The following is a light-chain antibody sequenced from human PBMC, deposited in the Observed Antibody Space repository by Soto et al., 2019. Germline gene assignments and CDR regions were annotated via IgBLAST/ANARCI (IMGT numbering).Light chain of an antibody. CDR1: SSNIGNNY. CDR3: GTWDSTLSAGV. CDR2: DNN. Sequence: QSVLTQPPSVSAAPGQKVIISCSGSSSNIGNNYVSWYQQFPGTAPKPLIYDNNKRPSGIPDRFSGSKSGTSATLGITGLQTGDEADYYCGTWDSTLSAGVFGTGTKVTVL. J-gene: IGLJ1*01. V-gene: IGLV1-51*01.